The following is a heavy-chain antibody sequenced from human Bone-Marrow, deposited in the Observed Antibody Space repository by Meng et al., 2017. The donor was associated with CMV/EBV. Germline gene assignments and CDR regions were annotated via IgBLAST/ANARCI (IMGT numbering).Heavy chain of an antibody. J-gene: IGHJ4*02. V-gene: IGHV3-30*02. CDR3: ACDSGDC. CDR1: GFTFSSYG. D-gene: IGHD3-10*01. CDR2: IRYDGSEK. Sequence: GESLKISCAASGFTFSSYGMHWVRQAPGKGLEWVAFIRYDGSEKYYVDSVKGRFTVSRDNAKNSLYLQMNSLRAEDTAVYYCACDSGDCWGQGTLVTVSS.